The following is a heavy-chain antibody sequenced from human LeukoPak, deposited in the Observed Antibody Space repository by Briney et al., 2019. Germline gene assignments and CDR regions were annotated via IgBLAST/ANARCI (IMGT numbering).Heavy chain of an antibody. CDR2: ISSSSSYI. D-gene: IGHD3-10*01. J-gene: IGHJ5*02. CDR1: GFTFSSYS. Sequence: GGSLRLSCAASGFTFSSYSMNWVRQAPGKGLEWVSSISSSSSYIYYADSVKGRFTISRDNSKNTLYLQMNSLRAEDTAVYYCAKDLLLWFGEPPNWFDPWGQGTLVTVSS. V-gene: IGHV3-21*01. CDR3: AKDLLLWFGEPPNWFDP.